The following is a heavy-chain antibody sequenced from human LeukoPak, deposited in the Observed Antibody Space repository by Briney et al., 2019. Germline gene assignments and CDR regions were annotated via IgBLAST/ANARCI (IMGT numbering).Heavy chain of an antibody. V-gene: IGHV1-2*02. CDR1: GYAFTGYY. CDR3: ARERNYYGSGSFSRYLDY. D-gene: IGHD3-10*01. J-gene: IGHJ4*02. CDR2: INPNSGGT. Sequence: GASVKVSCKASGYAFTGYYMHWVRQAPGQGLEWMGWINPNSGGTNYAQKFQGRVTMTRDTSISAAYMELSRLRSDDTAVYYCARERNYYGSGSFSRYLDYWGQGTLVTVSS.